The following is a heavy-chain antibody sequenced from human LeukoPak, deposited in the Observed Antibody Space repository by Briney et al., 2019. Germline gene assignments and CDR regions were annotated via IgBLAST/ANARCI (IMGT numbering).Heavy chain of an antibody. CDR2: ISYDGSNK. D-gene: IGHD3-16*02. V-gene: IGHV3-30*18. CDR1: GFTFSSYG. J-gene: IGHJ4*02. Sequence: GGSLRLSCAASGFTFSSYGMHWVRQAPGKGLEWVAVISYDGSNKYYADSVKGRFTISRDNSKNTLYLQMNSLRAEDTAVYYCAKDAGPVTFGGVIASFDYWGQGTLVTVSS. CDR3: AKDAGPVTFGGVIASFDY.